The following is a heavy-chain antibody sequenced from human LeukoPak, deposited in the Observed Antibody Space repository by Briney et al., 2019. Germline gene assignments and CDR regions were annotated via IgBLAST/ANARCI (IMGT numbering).Heavy chain of an antibody. CDR3: AKDSVIIPAGWFDP. D-gene: IGHD2-2*01. Sequence: GGSLRLPCAASGFTFSNAWMSWVRQAPGKGLEWVSSISGSGDSTYYAVSVKGRFTVSRDNTKNILYLQVNSLKAEDTAVYYCAKDSVIIPAGWFDPWGQGTLVTVSS. V-gene: IGHV3-23*01. CDR2: ISGSGDST. CDR1: GFTFSNAW. J-gene: IGHJ5*02.